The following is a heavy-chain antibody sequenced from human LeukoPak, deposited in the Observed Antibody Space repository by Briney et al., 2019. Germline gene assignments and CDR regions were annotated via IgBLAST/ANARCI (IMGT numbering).Heavy chain of an antibody. CDR1: GYTFTAYY. CDR3: ASTGQQLVDGDWFDP. V-gene: IGHV1-2*02. CDR2: INPNSGGT. Sequence: ASVKVSCKASGYTFTAYYMHWVRQAPGQGLEWMGWINPNSGGTNYAQKFQDRVTMTRDTSINTAYMELSRLRSDDTAVYFCASTGQQLVDGDWFDPWGQGNLVTVSS. D-gene: IGHD6-13*01. J-gene: IGHJ5*02.